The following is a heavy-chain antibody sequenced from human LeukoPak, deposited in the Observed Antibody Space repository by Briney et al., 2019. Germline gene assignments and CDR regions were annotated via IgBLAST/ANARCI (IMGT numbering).Heavy chain of an antibody. V-gene: IGHV4-4*09. CDR1: GVSISSHY. Sequence: SETLSLTCTVSGVSISSHYWSWIRQPPGKGLEWIGYIYTSGSTNYNPALKSRVTISVDTSKNQFSLKLSSVTAADTAVYYCARHSSHARNWFDPWGQGTLVTVSS. J-gene: IGHJ5*02. CDR3: ARHSSHARNWFDP. CDR2: IYTSGST. D-gene: IGHD6-13*01.